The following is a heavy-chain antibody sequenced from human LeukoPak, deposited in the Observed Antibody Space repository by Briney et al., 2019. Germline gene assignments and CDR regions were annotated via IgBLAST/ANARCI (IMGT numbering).Heavy chain of an antibody. CDR1: GYTFTSYY. V-gene: IGHV1-46*01. CDR3: ARGPSAMIVVVPLDY. D-gene: IGHD3-22*01. Sequence: ALVKVSCKASGYTFTSYYMHWVRQAPGQGLEWMGIINPSGGSTSYAQKFQGRVTMTRDTSTSTVYMELSSLRSEDTAVYYCARGPSAMIVVVPLDYWGQGTLVTVSS. J-gene: IGHJ4*02. CDR2: INPSGGST.